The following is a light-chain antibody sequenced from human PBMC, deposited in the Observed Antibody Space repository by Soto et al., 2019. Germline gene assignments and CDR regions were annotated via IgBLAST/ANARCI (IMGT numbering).Light chain of an antibody. CDR3: QQLNTYPIT. CDR1: QGISSY. Sequence: IQLTQSPSSLSASVGDRVTITCRASQGISSYLTWYQQKPGKAPKLLIYGASTLEGGVPFRFSGSGSGTDFTLTISSLQPEDFATYYCQQLNTYPITFGQGTRLEIK. CDR2: GAS. V-gene: IGKV1-9*01. J-gene: IGKJ5*01.